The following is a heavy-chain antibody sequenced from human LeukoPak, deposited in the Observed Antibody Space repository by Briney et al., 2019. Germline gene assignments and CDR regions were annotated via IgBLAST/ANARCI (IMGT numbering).Heavy chain of an antibody. V-gene: IGHV3-53*01. D-gene: IGHD6-13*01. J-gene: IGHJ5*02. Sequence: GGSLRLSCAASGFIVSSDFMNWVRQAPGKGLEWVSAMNSGGSTFYTDSVKGRFTISRDNSKNTLDLQMDSLRAEDTAIYYCAKENLLPAGGTLGSWGQGTLVTVSS. CDR1: GFIVSSDF. CDR3: AKENLLPAGGTLGS. CDR2: MNSGGST.